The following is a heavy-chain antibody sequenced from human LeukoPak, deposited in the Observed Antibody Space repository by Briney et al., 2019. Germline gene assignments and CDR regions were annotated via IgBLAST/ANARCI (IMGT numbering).Heavy chain of an antibody. CDR1: GCTFTSSA. J-gene: IGHJ4*02. Sequence: TSVKVSCKASGCTFTSSAMQWVRQARGQRLEWIGWIVVGSGNTNYAQKFQERVTITRDMSTSTAYMELSSLRSEDTAVYYCAALSPYDSSGYDFDYWGQGTLVTVSS. CDR3: AALSPYDSSGYDFDY. CDR2: IVVGSGNT. D-gene: IGHD3-22*01. V-gene: IGHV1-58*02.